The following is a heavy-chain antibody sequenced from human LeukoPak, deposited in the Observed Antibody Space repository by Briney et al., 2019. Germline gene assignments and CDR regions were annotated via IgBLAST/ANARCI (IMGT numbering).Heavy chain of an antibody. Sequence: PGGSLRLSCAASGFTFDDYAMHWVRQAPGKGLEWVSGISWNSGSIGYADSVKGRFTISRDNSKNTLYLQMNSLRAEDTAVYYCAKTPKPPVSNALGWGQGTLVTVSS. D-gene: IGHD4-17*01. CDR1: GFTFDDYA. CDR3: AKTPKPPVSNALG. CDR2: ISWNSGSI. J-gene: IGHJ4*02. V-gene: IGHV3-9*01.